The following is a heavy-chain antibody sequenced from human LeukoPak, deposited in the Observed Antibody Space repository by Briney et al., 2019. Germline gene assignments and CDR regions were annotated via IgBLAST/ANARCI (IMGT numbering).Heavy chain of an antibody. Sequence: PSETLSLTCTASGGSISSYYWSWIRQPPGKGLEWIGYIYYSGSTNYNPSLKSRVTISVDTSKNQFSLKLSSVTAADTAVYYCARVDYDFWSGYPNWFDPWGQGTLVTVSS. CDR3: ARVDYDFWSGYPNWFDP. D-gene: IGHD3-3*01. J-gene: IGHJ5*02. CDR1: GGSISSYY. CDR2: IYYSGST. V-gene: IGHV4-59*01.